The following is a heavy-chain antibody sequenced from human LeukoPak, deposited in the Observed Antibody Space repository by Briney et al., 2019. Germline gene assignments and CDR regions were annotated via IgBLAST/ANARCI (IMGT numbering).Heavy chain of an antibody. Sequence: GGSLRLSCAASGFTVSSNYMSWVRQAPGKGLEWVSVIYSGGTTNYADPVKGRFTISRDNSKNTLFFQMNSLRAEDTAVYYCARGGYSSSWYHFDYWGQGTLVTVSS. CDR1: GFTVSSNY. V-gene: IGHV3-53*01. CDR2: IYSGGTT. J-gene: IGHJ4*02. CDR3: ARGGYSSSWYHFDY. D-gene: IGHD6-13*01.